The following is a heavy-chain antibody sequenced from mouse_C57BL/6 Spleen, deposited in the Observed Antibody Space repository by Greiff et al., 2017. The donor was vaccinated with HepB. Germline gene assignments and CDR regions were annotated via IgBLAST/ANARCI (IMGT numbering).Heavy chain of an antibody. CDR3: ARAQIYDGYYPIFDY. CDR1: GYTFTSYW. CDR2: IYPGSGST. Sequence: QVQLKESGAELVKPGASVKMSCKASGYTFTSYWITWVKQRPGQGLEWIGDIYPGSGSTNYNEKFKSKATLTVDTSSSTAYMQLSSLTSEDSAVYYCARAQIYDGYYPIFDYWGQGTTLTVSS. D-gene: IGHD2-3*01. J-gene: IGHJ2*01. V-gene: IGHV1-55*01.